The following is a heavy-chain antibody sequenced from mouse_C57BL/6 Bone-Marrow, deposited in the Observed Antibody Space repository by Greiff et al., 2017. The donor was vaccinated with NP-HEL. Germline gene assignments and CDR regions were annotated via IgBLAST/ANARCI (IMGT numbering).Heavy chain of an antibody. CDR2: ISDGGSYT. D-gene: IGHD2-2*01. Sequence: EVQLVESGGGLVKPGGSLKLSCAASGFTFSSYAMSWVRQTPEKRLEWVATISDGGSYTYYPDNVKGRFTITRDNAKNNLYLQMSHLKSEDTAMYYCARDRSTMVTPFAYWGQGTLVTVS. J-gene: IGHJ3*01. V-gene: IGHV5-4*01. CDR3: ARDRSTMVTPFAY. CDR1: GFTFSSYA.